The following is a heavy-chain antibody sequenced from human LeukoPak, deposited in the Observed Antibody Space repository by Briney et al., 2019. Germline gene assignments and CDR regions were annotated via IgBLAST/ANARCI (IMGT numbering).Heavy chain of an antibody. CDR1: GYTFAGYA. D-gene: IGHD1-26*01. Sequence: ASVKVSCKASGYTFAGYAIFWVRQAPGQRLEWMGWISAGNGNTRYSQKFHDRLTISRDTSASTVYMELSSLRSEDTAIYYCARDRGNYLLPYWGQGTLVTVSS. J-gene: IGHJ4*02. V-gene: IGHV1-3*01. CDR3: ARDRGNYLLPY. CDR2: ISAGNGNT.